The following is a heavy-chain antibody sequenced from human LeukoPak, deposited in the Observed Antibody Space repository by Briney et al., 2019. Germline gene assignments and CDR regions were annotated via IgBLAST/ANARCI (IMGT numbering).Heavy chain of an antibody. D-gene: IGHD6-19*01. J-gene: IGHJ4*02. CDR1: GYTFTSYG. Sequence: ASVKVSCKASGYTFTSYGISWVRQAPGQGLDWMGWISAYNGNTNYAQKLQDRVTMATDISTSTAYMELRSLRSDDTAVYYCARDDSGGYYALDHWGQGTLVTVSS. V-gene: IGHV1-18*01. CDR3: ARDDSGGYYALDH. CDR2: ISAYNGNT.